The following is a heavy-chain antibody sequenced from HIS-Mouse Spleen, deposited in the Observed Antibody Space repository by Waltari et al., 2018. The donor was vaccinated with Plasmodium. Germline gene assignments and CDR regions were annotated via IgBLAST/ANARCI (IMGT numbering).Heavy chain of an antibody. J-gene: IGHJ2*01. Sequence: QVQLQQWGAGLLKPSETLSLTCAVYGGSVSGYYWSWIRQPPGKGLEWIGEINHSGSTNYNPSLKRRVTISVDTSKNQFSLKLSSVTAADTAVYYCARGRVLGTSSGYFDLWGRGTLVTVSS. D-gene: IGHD3-10*01. CDR2: INHSGST. V-gene: IGHV4-34*01. CDR3: ARGRVLGTSSGYFDL. CDR1: GGSVSGYY.